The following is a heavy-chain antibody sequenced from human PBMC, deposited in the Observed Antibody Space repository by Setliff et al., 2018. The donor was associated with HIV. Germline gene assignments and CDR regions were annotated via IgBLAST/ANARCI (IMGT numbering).Heavy chain of an antibody. CDR1: GGSISSDDYY. V-gene: IGHV4-30-4*08. D-gene: IGHD2-21*02. J-gene: IGHJ6*03. Sequence: PSETLSLTCTVSGGSISSDDYYWNWIRQPPGKGLEWIGYITYSGSAYYNPSLKSRVTISVDTSKNQFSLKVTSVTAADTAVYYCTRDPWGDDYYYNNMDVWGKGTTVTVSS. CDR2: ITYSGSA. CDR3: TRDPWGDDYYYNNMDV.